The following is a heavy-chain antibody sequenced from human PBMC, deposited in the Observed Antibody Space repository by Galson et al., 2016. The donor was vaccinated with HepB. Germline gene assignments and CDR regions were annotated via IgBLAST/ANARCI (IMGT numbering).Heavy chain of an antibody. J-gene: IGHJ4*02. CDR3: ARHGTVYCSGTNCQNDY. CDR1: GYSFTSYW. V-gene: IGHV5-51*01. Sequence: QSGAEVKKPGESLRISCKGSGYSFTSYWIGWVRQMPGKGLEWMGIIYPGDSDTRYSPSFLGQVTISADKSISTAYLQWSSLKASDTAMYYCARHGTVYCSGTNCQNDYWGQGTLVTVSS. D-gene: IGHD2-2*01. CDR2: IYPGDSDT.